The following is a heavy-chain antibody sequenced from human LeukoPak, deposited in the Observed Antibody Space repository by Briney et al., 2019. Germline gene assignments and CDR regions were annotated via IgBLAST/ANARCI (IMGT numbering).Heavy chain of an antibody. V-gene: IGHV4-59*01. CDR2: IYYSGST. CDR3: AREATTVPFDY. CDR1: GGSISSYY. Sequence: SETLSLTCTVSGGSISSYYWSWIRQPPGKGLEWIGYIYYSGSTNYNPSLKSRVTISVDTSKNQFSLKLSSVTAADTAVYYCAREATTVPFDYWGQGTLVTVSS. D-gene: IGHD4-17*01. J-gene: IGHJ4*02.